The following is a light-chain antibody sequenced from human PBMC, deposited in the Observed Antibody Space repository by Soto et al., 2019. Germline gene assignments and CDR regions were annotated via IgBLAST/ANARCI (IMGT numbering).Light chain of an antibody. CDR1: QSVSSD. CDR3: EQLSNWLST. CDR2: DAS. J-gene: IGKJ2*01. V-gene: IGKV3-11*01. Sequence: ILLTQSPATLSWSPGERATLSCRAIQSVSSDLAWYQQKPGQAPRLLIYDASNSATGIPARFSGSGSGTDFTLTISSPWHEDFAVYYCEQLSNWLSTFGEGSTLE.